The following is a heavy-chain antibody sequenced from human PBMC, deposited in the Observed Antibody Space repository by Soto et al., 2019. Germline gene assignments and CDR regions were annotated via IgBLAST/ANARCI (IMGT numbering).Heavy chain of an antibody. Sequence: SDTLSLTFTVSCGSISSYYWIWSLQPPWNGLEWIGYIYYSGSTNYNPSLKSRVTISVDTSKNQFSLKLSSVTAADTAVYYCAKGYSGYDFPYYYYYMDVWGKGTTVTVSS. V-gene: IGHV4-59*07. CDR1: CGSISSYY. J-gene: IGHJ6*03. D-gene: IGHD5-12*01. CDR2: IYYSGST. CDR3: AKGYSGYDFPYYYYYMDV.